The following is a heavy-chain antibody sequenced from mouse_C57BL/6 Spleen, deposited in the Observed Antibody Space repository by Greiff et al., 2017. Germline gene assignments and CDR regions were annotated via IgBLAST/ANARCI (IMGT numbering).Heavy chain of an antibody. D-gene: IGHD2-2*01. CDR1: GFSFNTYA. V-gene: IGHV10-1*01. CDR2: IRSKSNNYAT. CDR3: VRQYGYDGAMDY. J-gene: IGHJ4*01. Sequence: EVMLVESGGGLVQPKGSLKLSCAASGFSFNTYAMNWVRQAPGKGLEWVARIRSKSNNYATYYADSVKDRFTISRDDSESMLYLQMNNLKTEDTAMYYCVRQYGYDGAMDYWGQGTSVTVSS.